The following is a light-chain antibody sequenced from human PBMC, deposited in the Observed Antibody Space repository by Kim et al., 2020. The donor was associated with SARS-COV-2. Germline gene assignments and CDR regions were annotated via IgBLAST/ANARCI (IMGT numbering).Light chain of an antibody. J-gene: IGKJ1*01. CDR3: QQYNNWPQT. Sequence: EIVMTQSPATLSVSPGERATLSCRASQSVSSNLAWYQQKPGQAPRLLIYGASTRATGIPVRFSGSGSWAEFALTISSLQSEDFAVYYCQQYNNWPQTFGQGTKVDIK. V-gene: IGKV3-15*01. CDR2: GAS. CDR1: QSVSSN.